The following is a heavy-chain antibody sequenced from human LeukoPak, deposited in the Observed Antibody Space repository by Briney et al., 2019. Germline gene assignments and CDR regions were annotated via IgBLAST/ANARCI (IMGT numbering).Heavy chain of an antibody. CDR1: GFTFSSYA. V-gene: IGHV3-23*01. Sequence: GGSLRLSCAASGFTFSSYALSWVRQAPGKGLEWVSSVSVSGGGTYYADSVKGRFTISRDNSKNTLYLQMNSLRAEDTAVYYRAKDRVGVSTVDYWGQGTLVTVSS. J-gene: IGHJ4*02. CDR3: AKDRVGVSTVDY. D-gene: IGHD1-26*01. CDR2: VSVSGGGT.